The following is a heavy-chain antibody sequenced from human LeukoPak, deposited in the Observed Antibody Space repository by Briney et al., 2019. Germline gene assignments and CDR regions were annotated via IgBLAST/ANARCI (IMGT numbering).Heavy chain of an antibody. Sequence: GGSLRLSCAASGFTFSSYAMTWVRQAPGKGLEWVSVICADDGDTYYADSVKGRFTISRDNAKNSVYLQMNSLRDEDTAVYYCARDSSDAYNPEPGYWGQGTLVTVSS. V-gene: IGHV3-23*01. CDR2: ICADDGDT. D-gene: IGHD5-24*01. J-gene: IGHJ4*02. CDR1: GFTFSSYA. CDR3: ARDSSDAYNPEPGY.